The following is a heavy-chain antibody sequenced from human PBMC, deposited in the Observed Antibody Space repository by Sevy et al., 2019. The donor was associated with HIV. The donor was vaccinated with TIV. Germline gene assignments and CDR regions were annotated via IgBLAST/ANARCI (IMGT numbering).Heavy chain of an antibody. V-gene: IGHV3-30-3*01. CDR1: GFTFSSYA. Sequence: GSLRLSCAASGFTFSSYAMHWVHQAPGKGLEWVAVISYDGSNKYYADSVKGRFTISRDNSKNTLYLQVKSLRTEDTAVYYCARDQHDYAGNLRTGWFDPWGQGTLVTVSS. J-gene: IGHJ5*02. D-gene: IGHD4-17*01. CDR2: ISYDGSNK. CDR3: ARDQHDYAGNLRTGWFDP.